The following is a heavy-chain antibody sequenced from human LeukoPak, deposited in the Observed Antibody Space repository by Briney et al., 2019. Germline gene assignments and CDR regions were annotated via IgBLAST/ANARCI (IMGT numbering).Heavy chain of an antibody. Sequence: SETLSLTCTVSGYFISSGYYWGWIRQPPGKGLEWIASIYQSGSTYYNPSLKSRVTMSVDTSKNQFSLKLSSVTAADTAVYYCAIGEIFGVVTLDYWGQGTLVTVSS. D-gene: IGHD3-3*01. J-gene: IGHJ4*02. CDR3: AIGEIFGVVTLDY. CDR2: IYQSGST. V-gene: IGHV4-38-2*02. CDR1: GYFISSGYY.